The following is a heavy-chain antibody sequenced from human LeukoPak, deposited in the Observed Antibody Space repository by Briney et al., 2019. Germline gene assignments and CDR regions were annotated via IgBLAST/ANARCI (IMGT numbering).Heavy chain of an antibody. CDR1: GGSVSSGSYY. D-gene: IGHD2-8*02. CDR3: ARILVPRYHFDY. V-gene: IGHV4-61*01. CDR2: IYYSGST. J-gene: IGHJ4*02. Sequence: KPSETLSLTCTVSGGSVSSGSYYWSWIRQPPGKGLEWIGYIYYSGSTNYNPSLKSRVTISVDTSKNQFSLKLSSVTAADTAVYYCARILVPRYHFDYWGQGTLVTVSS.